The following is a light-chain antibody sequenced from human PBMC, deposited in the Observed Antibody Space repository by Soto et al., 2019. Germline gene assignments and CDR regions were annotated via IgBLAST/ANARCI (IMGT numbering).Light chain of an antibody. Sequence: EVVMTQSPATLSVSPGERATLSCRASQSVSDNLAWYQQKPGQAPRLLMYGASTRATGIPARFSGSRSGTEFTLTISSLQSEDFVLYYCQQYSNWPRTFGQGTKVELK. J-gene: IGKJ1*01. CDR2: GAS. CDR1: QSVSDN. V-gene: IGKV3-15*01. CDR3: QQYSNWPRT.